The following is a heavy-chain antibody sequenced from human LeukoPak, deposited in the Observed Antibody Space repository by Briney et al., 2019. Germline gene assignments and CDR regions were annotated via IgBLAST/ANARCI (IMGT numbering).Heavy chain of an antibody. D-gene: IGHD2-8*01. CDR3: ARCVYYYYYYMDV. J-gene: IGHJ6*03. CDR1: GGSISSYY. Sequence: SETLSLTCTVSGGSISSYYWSWIRQPPGKGLEWLGYIHYAGNTNYNPSLKRRVTISVDTSKNQFSLKLSFVTAADTAVYYCARCVYYYYYYMDVWGKGTTVTISS. V-gene: IGHV4-59*01. CDR2: IHYAGNT.